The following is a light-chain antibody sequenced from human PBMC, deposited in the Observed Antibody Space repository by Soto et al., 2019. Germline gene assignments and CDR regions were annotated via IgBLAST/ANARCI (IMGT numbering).Light chain of an antibody. CDR3: VSYASINTYV. V-gene: IGLV2-14*01. CDR2: DVT. CDR1: SSDVGGYDY. J-gene: IGLJ1*01. Sequence: QSVLTQPASVSGSPGQSITTSGTGTSSDVGGYDYVAWYQQHPGKAPKLMIYDVTNRPSGVSNRFSGSKSGNTASLTISGLQAEDEADYYCVSYASINTYVFGTGTKVTVL.